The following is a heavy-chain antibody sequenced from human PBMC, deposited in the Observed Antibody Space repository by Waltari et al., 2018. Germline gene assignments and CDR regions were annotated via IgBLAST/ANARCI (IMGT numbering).Heavy chain of an antibody. J-gene: IGHJ6*02. Sequence: EVHLVESGGGLVQPGGSLKLSCAASGFTFSDFTMYWVRQASGKGREWVCHIRSKANNYATGNAASVKGRFTVSRDDSKNTAYLQMNSLRTEDTAIYYCTNFMSGWGQGTTVTVSS. CDR2: IRSKANNYAT. CDR3: TNFMSG. D-gene: IGHD3-10*01. V-gene: IGHV3-73*02. CDR1: GFTFSDFT.